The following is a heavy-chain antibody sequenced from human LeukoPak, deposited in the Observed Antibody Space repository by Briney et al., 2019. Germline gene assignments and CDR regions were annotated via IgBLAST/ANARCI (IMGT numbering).Heavy chain of an antibody. V-gene: IGHV3-21*01. D-gene: IGHD5-18*01. Sequence: KTGGSLRLSCAASGFTFSSYSMNWVRQAPGKGLEWVSSISSSSSYIYYADSVKGRFTISRDNAKNSLYLQMNSLRAEDTAVYYCARDERGYSYGYYFDYWGQGTLVTVSS. J-gene: IGHJ4*02. CDR3: ARDERGYSYGYYFDY. CDR2: ISSSSSYI. CDR1: GFTFSSYS.